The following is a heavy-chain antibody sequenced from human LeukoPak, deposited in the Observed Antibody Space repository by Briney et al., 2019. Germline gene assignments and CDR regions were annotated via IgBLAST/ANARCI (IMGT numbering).Heavy chain of an antibody. V-gene: IGHV3-7*01. CDR1: GFTFSSYW. D-gene: IGHD1-26*01. J-gene: IGHJ4*02. Sequence: GGSLRLSCAASGFTFSSYWMSWVRQAPGKGLEWVANIKQDGSEKYYVDSVKGRFTISRDNAKNSLYLQMNSLRAEDTAVYYCARDRGGSYSAIDYWGQGTLVTVSS. CDR2: IKQDGSEK. CDR3: ARDRGGSYSAIDY.